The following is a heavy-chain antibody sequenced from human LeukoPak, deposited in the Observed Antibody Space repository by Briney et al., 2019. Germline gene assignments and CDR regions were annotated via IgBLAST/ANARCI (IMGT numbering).Heavy chain of an antibody. J-gene: IGHJ2*01. Sequence: SETLSLTCAVYGGSFSGYYWSWIRQPTGKGLEWIGEINHSGSTNYNPSLKRRVTISVDTSKNQFSLKLSSVTAADTAVYYCARGIRGSGYYYGPGYWYFDLWGRGTLVTVSS. D-gene: IGHD3-22*01. CDR1: GGSFSGYY. CDR3: ARGIRGSGYYYGPGYWYFDL. CDR2: INHSGST. V-gene: IGHV4-34*01.